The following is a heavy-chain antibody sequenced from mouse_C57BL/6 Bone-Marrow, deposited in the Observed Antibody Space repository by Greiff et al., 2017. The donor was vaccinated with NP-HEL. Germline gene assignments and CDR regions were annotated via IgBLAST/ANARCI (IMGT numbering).Heavy chain of an antibody. CDR1: GYTFTSYW. J-gene: IGHJ1*03. CDR2: INPSNGGT. Sequence: VQLQQPGTELVKPGASVKLSCKASGYTFTSYWMHWVKQRPGQGLEWIGNINPSNGGTNYNEKFKSKATLTVDKSSSTAYMQLSSLTSEDSAVYYCARSATVVHYWYFDVWGTGTTVTVSS. CDR3: ARSATVVHYWYFDV. V-gene: IGHV1-53*01. D-gene: IGHD1-1*01.